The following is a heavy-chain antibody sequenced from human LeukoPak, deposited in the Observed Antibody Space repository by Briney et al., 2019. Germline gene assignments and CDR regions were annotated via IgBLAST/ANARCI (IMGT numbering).Heavy chain of an antibody. CDR1: GGTFSSYA. Sequence: SVKVSCKASGGTFSSYAISWVRQAPGQGLEWMGGIIPIFGTTNYAQKFQDRVTITADKSTSTAYMELSSLRSEDTAVYYCASLRVPGDFDYWGQGTLVTVSS. CDR2: IIPIFGTT. CDR3: ASLRVPGDFDY. D-gene: IGHD3-16*01. J-gene: IGHJ4*02. V-gene: IGHV1-69*06.